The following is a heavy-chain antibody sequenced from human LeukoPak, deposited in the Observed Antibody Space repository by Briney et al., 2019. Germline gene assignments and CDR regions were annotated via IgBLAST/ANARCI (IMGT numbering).Heavy chain of an antibody. D-gene: IGHD7-27*01. CDR3: ARDAQTGDIDY. Sequence: GGSLRLSCAASGFTFSSYEMNWVRQAPGKGLEWVSFISSSGSTRYYADSVKGRFTITRDNAKNSLYLHMNSLRVEDTAVYYCARDAQTGDIDYWGQGTLVTVSS. V-gene: IGHV3-48*03. CDR2: ISSSGSTR. J-gene: IGHJ4*02. CDR1: GFTFSSYE.